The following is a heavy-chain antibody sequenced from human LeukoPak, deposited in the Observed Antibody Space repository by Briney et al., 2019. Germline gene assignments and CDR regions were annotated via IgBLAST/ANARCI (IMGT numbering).Heavy chain of an antibody. CDR1: GFTFSSDS. CDR3: VSDLPYPGP. V-gene: IGHV3-48*01. Sequence: GGPLRLSCAASGFTFSSDSMNWVRQAPGKGLEWVSYISSSSSTIYYADSVKGRFTISRDNAKNSLYLQMNSLRAEDTAVYYCVSDLPYPGPWGQGTMVTVSS. CDR2: ISSSSSTI. J-gene: IGHJ3*01.